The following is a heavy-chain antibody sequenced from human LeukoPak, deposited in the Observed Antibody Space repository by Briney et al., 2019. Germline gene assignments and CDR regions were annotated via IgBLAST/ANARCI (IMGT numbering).Heavy chain of an antibody. CDR3: ARDAGNFDY. Sequence: SETLSLTCTVSGYSISSGYYWGWIRQPPGRGLEWIGSIYHSGSTYYNPSLKSRVTISVDTSKNQFSLKLSSVTAADTAVYYCARDAGNFDYWGQGTLVTVSS. D-gene: IGHD1-14*01. CDR2: IYHSGST. J-gene: IGHJ4*02. CDR1: GYSISSGYY. V-gene: IGHV4-38-2*02.